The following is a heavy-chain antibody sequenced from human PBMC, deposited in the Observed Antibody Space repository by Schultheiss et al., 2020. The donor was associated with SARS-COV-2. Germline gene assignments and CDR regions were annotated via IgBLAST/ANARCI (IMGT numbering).Heavy chain of an antibody. V-gene: IGHV4-39*07. Sequence: SETLSLTCTVSGGSISSSSYYWGWIRQPPGKGLEWIGSIYYSGSTYYNPSLKSRVTISVDTSKNQFSLKLSSVTAADTAVYYCATWGAYGSQGAYSYYGMDVWGQGTTVTVSS. D-gene: IGHD6-13*01. CDR3: ATWGAYGSQGAYSYYGMDV. CDR1: GGSISSSSYY. CDR2: IYYSGST. J-gene: IGHJ6*02.